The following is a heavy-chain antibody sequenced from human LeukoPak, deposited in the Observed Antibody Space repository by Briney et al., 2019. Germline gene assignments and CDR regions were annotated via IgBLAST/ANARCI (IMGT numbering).Heavy chain of an antibody. CDR3: AKVSPLGSYSYGGFDY. Sequence: GGSLRLSCAASGFTFSSYGMHWVRQAPGKGLEWVAFIRYDGSNKYYADSVKGRFTISRDNSKNTLYLQMNSLRAEDTAVYYCAKVSPLGSYSYGGFDYWGLGTLVTVSS. CDR2: IRYDGSNK. J-gene: IGHJ4*02. CDR1: GFTFSSYG. D-gene: IGHD1-26*01. V-gene: IGHV3-30*02.